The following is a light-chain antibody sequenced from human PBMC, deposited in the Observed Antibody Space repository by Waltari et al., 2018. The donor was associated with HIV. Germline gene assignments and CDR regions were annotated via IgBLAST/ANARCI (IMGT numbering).Light chain of an antibody. V-gene: IGKV1-6*01. CDR3: LQDYNYPWT. CDR1: QGIGNA. Sequence: AIQMTQSPSSLPASVGDRVTITCRASQGIGNALGWYQQKPGRAPKLLIYRASSLHSGVPSRFSGSGSGTHFSLTISSLQPEDFATYYCLQDYNYPWTFGQGTKVEVK. J-gene: IGKJ1*01. CDR2: RAS.